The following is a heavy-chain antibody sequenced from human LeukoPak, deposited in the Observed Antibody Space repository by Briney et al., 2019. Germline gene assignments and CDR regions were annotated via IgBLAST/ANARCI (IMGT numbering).Heavy chain of an antibody. J-gene: IGHJ4*02. CDR3: ARDSDFSDFDY. V-gene: IGHV3-30-3*01. Sequence: GGSLRLSCAASGFTFSSYAMPWVRQAPGKGLEWVAVISYDGSNKYYADSVKGRFTISRDNSKNTLYLQMNSLRAEDTAVYYCARDSDFSDFDYWGQGTLVTVSS. CDR1: GFTFSSYA. D-gene: IGHD2-21*02. CDR2: ISYDGSNK.